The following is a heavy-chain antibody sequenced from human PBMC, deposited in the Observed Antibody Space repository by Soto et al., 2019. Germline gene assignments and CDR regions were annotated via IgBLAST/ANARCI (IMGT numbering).Heavy chain of an antibody. V-gene: IGHV5-51*01. J-gene: IGHJ4*02. Sequence: GESMRISCKGAGYSFTNYWIAWVRQMSGKGLEWMGSIYPGDSDTRYSPSFRGQVTISRDDSKNTAYLQMNSLKTEDTAVCYCTSHIVVVPAAMPVDYWGQGTLVTVSS. CDR2: IYPGDSDT. CDR3: TSHIVVVPAAMPVDY. D-gene: IGHD2-2*01. CDR1: GYSFTNYW.